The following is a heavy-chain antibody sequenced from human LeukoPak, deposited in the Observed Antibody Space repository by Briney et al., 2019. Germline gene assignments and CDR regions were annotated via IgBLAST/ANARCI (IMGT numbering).Heavy chain of an antibody. J-gene: IGHJ6*03. CDR2: VYLTRST. D-gene: IGHD1-26*01. CDR1: GDSINSYY. CDR3: ARESRIVEGDGYYMDV. V-gene: IGHV4-4*07. Sequence: SETLSLTCTVSGDSINSYYWSWIRQPAGRGLEWIGRVYLTRSTDYNPSLRSRVIMSLDRSKNQFSLQVTSVTAADTAVYYCARESRIVEGDGYYMDVWGKGTTVTISS.